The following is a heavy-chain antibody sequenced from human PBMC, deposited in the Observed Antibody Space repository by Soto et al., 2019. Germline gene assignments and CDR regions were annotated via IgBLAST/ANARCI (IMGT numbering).Heavy chain of an antibody. J-gene: IGHJ2*01. D-gene: IGHD3-10*01. CDR2: IYYSGST. CDR3: ARGVVRGVTRYWYFDL. Sequence: TVSGGSISSGDYYWSWIRQPPGKGLEWIGYIYYSGSTYYNPSLKSRVTISVDTSKNQFSLKLSSVTAADTAVYYCARGVVRGVTRYWYFDLWGRGTLVTVSS. V-gene: IGHV4-30-4*01. CDR1: GGSISSGDYY.